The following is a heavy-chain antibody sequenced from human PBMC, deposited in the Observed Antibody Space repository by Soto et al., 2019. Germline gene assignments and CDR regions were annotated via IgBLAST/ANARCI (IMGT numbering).Heavy chain of an antibody. Sequence: GASVKVSCAASGFTFSNYAMNWVRQAPGKGLEWVSYISIGSGSIFYADSVKGRFTISRDDAKNSPYLQMNTLRDEDTAVYYCVRDDRWAFDFWGQGTMVTVSS. V-gene: IGHV3-48*02. D-gene: IGHD3-22*01. CDR1: GFTFSNYA. CDR3: VRDDRWAFDF. J-gene: IGHJ3*01. CDR2: ISIGSGSI.